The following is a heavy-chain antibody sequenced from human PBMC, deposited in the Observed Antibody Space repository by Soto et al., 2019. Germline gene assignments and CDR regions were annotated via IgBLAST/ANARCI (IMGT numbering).Heavy chain of an antibody. Sequence: QLQLQESGPGLVKPSETLSLTCTVSGGSISSSSYYWGWIRQPPGKGLEWIGSIYYSGSTYYNPSLKSRVTISVDTSKNQFSLKLSSVTAADTAVYYCARHLLIGWYFDYWGQGTLVTVSS. J-gene: IGHJ4*02. CDR3: ARHLLIGWYFDY. CDR2: IYYSGST. V-gene: IGHV4-39*01. CDR1: GGSISSSSYY. D-gene: IGHD6-19*01.